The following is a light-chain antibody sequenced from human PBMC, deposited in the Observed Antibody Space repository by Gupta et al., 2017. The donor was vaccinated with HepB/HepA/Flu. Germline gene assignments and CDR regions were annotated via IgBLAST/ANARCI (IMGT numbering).Light chain of an antibody. V-gene: IGKV4-1*01. Sequence: DIVMTQSPDFLAVSLGERATINCKSSQSLLPSYTNRNYLAWYQQKPGQPPKLLIYWASIREAGVPERFGGSGSGKHFTLTISSRQAEDVAVYYCQQDDYNPSFTFGQGTLLEIK. CDR2: WAS. J-gene: IGKJ5*01. CDR1: QSLLPSYTNRNY. CDR3: QQDDYNPSFT.